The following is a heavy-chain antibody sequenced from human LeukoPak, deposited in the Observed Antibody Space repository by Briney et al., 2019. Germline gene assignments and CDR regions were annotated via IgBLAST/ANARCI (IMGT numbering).Heavy chain of an antibody. D-gene: IGHD3-16*01. CDR2: VWYDGKNK. Sequence: SCKVSGYTLTELSIHWVRQAPGKGLEWVAVVWYDGKNKFYGDSVKGRFTISRDNSKNTVDLQMNSLRVEDTAVYYCAKRGTRATHGMDVWGQGTTVTVSS. CDR1: GYTLTELS. J-gene: IGHJ6*02. V-gene: IGHV3-33*06. CDR3: AKRGTRATHGMDV.